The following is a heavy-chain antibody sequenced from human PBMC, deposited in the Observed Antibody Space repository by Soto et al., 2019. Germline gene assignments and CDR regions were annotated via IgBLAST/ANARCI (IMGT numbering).Heavy chain of an antibody. CDR1: RVTCSSYA. V-gene: IGHV3-23*01. J-gene: IGHJ4*02. CDR3: ATYQLSYPPGYY. Sequence: LRLSYAASRVTCSSYAMSCVRQAPGKGLEWVSAISGSGGSTYYADSVKGRFTISRDNSKNTLYLQMSSLRAEDTAVYYCATYQLSYPPGYYWGQGTLVTVSS. D-gene: IGHD3-10*01. CDR2: ISGSGGST.